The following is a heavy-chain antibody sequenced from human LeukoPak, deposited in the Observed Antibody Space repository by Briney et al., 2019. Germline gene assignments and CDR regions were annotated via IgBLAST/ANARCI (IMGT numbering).Heavy chain of an antibody. CDR3: ARDLFGYDSSGYYGPFDY. V-gene: IGHV3-30-3*01. J-gene: IGHJ4*02. Sequence: GGSLRLSCAASGFTFSSYAMHWVRQAPGKGLEWVAVISYDGSNKYYADSVEGRFTISRDNSKNTLYLQMYSLRAEDTAVYYCARDLFGYDSSGYYGPFDYWGQGTLVTVSS. CDR2: ISYDGSNK. D-gene: IGHD3-22*01. CDR1: GFTFSSYA.